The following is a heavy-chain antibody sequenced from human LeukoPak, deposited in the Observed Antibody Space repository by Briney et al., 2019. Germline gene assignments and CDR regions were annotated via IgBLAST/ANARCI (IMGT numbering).Heavy chain of an antibody. CDR1: GFTFSSYA. Sequence: GGSLRLSCAASGFTFSSYAMHWVRQAPGKGLEYVSAISSNGGSTYYANSVKGRFTISRDNSKNTLYLQMGSLRAEDMAVYYCARSYCSSTSCYLFDYWGQGTLVTVSS. V-gene: IGHV3-64*01. D-gene: IGHD2-2*01. CDR3: ARSYCSSTSCYLFDY. CDR2: ISSNGGST. J-gene: IGHJ4*02.